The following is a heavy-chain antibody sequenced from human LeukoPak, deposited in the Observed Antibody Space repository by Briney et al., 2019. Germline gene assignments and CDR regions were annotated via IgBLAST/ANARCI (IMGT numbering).Heavy chain of an antibody. J-gene: IGHJ4*02. V-gene: IGHV3-21*01. CDR1: GFTFSSYS. Sequence: PGGSLRLSRAASGFTFSSYSMNWVRQAPGKGLEWVSSISSLSNYIYYADSVKGRFTISRDNAKNSLYLQMNSLRAEDTALYYCARGGENSGFDYWGQGTLVIVSS. CDR2: ISSLSNYI. D-gene: IGHD6-19*01. CDR3: ARGGENSGFDY.